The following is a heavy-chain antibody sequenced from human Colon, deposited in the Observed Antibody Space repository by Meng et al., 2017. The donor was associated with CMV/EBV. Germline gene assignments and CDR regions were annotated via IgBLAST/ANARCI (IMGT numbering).Heavy chain of an antibody. D-gene: IGHD1-1*01. Sequence: LLGLSYTELNKPGASVIVPSKTCGYIFDNYGISWVRQAPGQGLEWMGFIRDADRFTDYAQIFRGRVTMTADRSTTTAYMEVRSLGSEDTATYYCVRDAGNWLLDHWGQGTLVTVSS. CDR1: GYIFDNYG. V-gene: IGHV1-18*01. CDR2: IRDADRFT. CDR3: VRDAGNWLLDH. J-gene: IGHJ4*02.